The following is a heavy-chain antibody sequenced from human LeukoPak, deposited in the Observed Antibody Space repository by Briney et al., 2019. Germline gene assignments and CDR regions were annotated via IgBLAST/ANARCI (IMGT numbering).Heavy chain of an antibody. CDR3: AKDYTVTGFYFDY. Sequence: PGASLRLSCAASGFTFSSYAMSWVRQAPGKGLEWVSAMCGSGGSTYYADSVKGRFTISRDNSKDTLYLQMNSLRAEDTAVYYCAKDYTVTGFYFDYWGQGTLVTVSS. CDR2: MCGSGGST. J-gene: IGHJ4*02. CDR1: GFTFSSYA. V-gene: IGHV3-23*01. D-gene: IGHD4-17*01.